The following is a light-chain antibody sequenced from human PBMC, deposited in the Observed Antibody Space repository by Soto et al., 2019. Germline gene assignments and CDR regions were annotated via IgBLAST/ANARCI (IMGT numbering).Light chain of an antibody. CDR3: QHYNSYSEA. V-gene: IGKV1-5*03. J-gene: IGKJ1*01. CDR2: KAS. Sequence: DVQMTQSPSTLSGSVGDRVTITFRASQTISSWLAWYQQKPGKAPKLLIYKASTLKSGVPSRFSGSGSGTEFTLTINSLQPDDFATYYCQHYNSYSEAFGQGTKVDI. CDR1: QTISSW.